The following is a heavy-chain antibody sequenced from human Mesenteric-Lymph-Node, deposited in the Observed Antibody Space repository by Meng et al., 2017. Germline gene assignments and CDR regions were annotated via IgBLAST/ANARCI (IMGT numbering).Heavy chain of an antibody. CDR3: TRALNDDNGETF. Sequence: GESLKISCVASGFTFSSYAMNWVRQAPGKGLEWVSSTNGGGSGTRYAESVKRRFTVSRDDSKSTLYLYMNHLRAEDTAVYYCTRALNDDNGETFWGQGTLVTVSS. CDR2: TNGGGSGT. V-gene: IGHV3-23*01. J-gene: IGHJ4*02. CDR1: GFTFSSYA. D-gene: IGHD4/OR15-4a*01.